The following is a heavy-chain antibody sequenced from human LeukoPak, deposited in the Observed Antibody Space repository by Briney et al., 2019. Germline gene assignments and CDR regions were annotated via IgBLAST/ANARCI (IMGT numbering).Heavy chain of an antibody. V-gene: IGHV1-2*02. J-gene: IGHJ3*02. CDR1: GYTFTDYY. D-gene: IGHD2-21*01. CDR3: AKDRYWNRGGDGI. CDR2: INPNSGGT. Sequence: GASVKVSCKASGYTFTDYYMHWVRQAPGQGLEWMGWINPNSGGTNYAQKFQGRVTLTRDTSISTAYMELSRLRSDDTAVYYCAKDRYWNRGGDGIWGQGTMVIVSS.